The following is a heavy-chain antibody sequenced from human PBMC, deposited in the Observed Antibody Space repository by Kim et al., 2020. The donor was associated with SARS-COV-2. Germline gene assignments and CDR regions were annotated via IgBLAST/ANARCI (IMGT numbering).Heavy chain of an antibody. CDR3: ASVKGSSWAYYYYMDV. CDR1: GFTFSSYE. D-gene: IGHD6-13*01. CDR2: ISSSGSTI. J-gene: IGHJ6*03. Sequence: GGSLRLSCAASGFTFSSYEMNWVRQAPGKGLEWVSYISSSGSTIYYADSVKGRFTISRDNAKNSLYLQMNSLRAEDTAVYYCASVKGSSWAYYYYMDVWGKGTTVTVSS. V-gene: IGHV3-48*03.